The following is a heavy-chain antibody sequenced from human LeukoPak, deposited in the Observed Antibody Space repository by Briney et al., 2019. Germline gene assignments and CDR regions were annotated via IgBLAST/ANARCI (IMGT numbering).Heavy chain of an antibody. V-gene: IGHV4-59*01. Sequence: SETLSLTCTVSGGSISSYYWSWVRQPPGRGLEWSGDIYYSGSTNYNPSLKSRVTITVARTKNHFSLKLSSVTAADTAVYYCARGSYSVDYWGQGTLVTVSS. D-gene: IGHD1-26*01. CDR2: IYYSGST. J-gene: IGHJ4*02. CDR1: GGSISSYY. CDR3: ARGSYSVDY.